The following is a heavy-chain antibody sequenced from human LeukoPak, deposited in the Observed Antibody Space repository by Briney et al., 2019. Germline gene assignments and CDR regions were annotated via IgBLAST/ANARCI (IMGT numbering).Heavy chain of an antibody. D-gene: IGHD1-7*01. J-gene: IGHJ6*03. CDR1: GGSISSYY. V-gene: IGHV4-4*09. CDR3: ARELKDYYYYYMDV. CDR2: IYTSGST. Sequence: ETLSLTCTVSGGSISSYYWSWIRQPPGKGLEWIGYIYTSGSTNYNPSLKSRVTISVDTSKNQFSLKLSSVTAADTAVYYCARELKDYYYYYMDVWGKGTTVTVSS.